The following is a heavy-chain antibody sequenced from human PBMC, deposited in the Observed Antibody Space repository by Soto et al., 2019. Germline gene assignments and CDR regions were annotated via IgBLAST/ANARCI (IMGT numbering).Heavy chain of an antibody. CDR2: INPNSGGT. J-gene: IGHJ6*03. V-gene: IGHV1-2*04. CDR3: ERGGFSGYDPETPSDYYYMDV. D-gene: IGHD5-12*01. Sequence: ASVKVSCKASGYTFTGYYMHWVRQAPGQGLEWMGWINPNSGGTNYAQKYQGWVTMTRDTSISTAYMEQSRMRSDDTAMYYCERGGFSGYDPETPSDYYYMDVWGKGTTVTVSS. CDR1: GYTFTGYY.